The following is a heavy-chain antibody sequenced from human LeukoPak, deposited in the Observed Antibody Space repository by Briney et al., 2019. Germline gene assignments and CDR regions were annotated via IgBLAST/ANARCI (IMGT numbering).Heavy chain of an antibody. D-gene: IGHD7-27*01. CDR1: GFTFDDYG. Sequence: GGSLRLSCAASGFTFDDYGMSWVRQAPGKGLEWVSGINWNGGSTGYADSVKGRFTISRDNAKNSLYLQMNSLRAEDTALYHCARLPANWGPLHDYYMDVWGKGTTVTVSS. CDR2: INWNGGST. J-gene: IGHJ6*03. CDR3: ARLPANWGPLHDYYMDV. V-gene: IGHV3-20*01.